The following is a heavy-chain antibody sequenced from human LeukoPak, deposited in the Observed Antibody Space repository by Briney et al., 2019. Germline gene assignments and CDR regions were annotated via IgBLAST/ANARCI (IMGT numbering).Heavy chain of an antibody. D-gene: IGHD6-6*01. CDR3: ARDTSYYSSSSTGFDY. J-gene: IGHJ4*02. Sequence: SETLSLTCAVYGGSFSGYYWSWIRQPPGKGLEWIGEINHSGSTNYNPSLKSRVTISVDTSKNQFSLKLSSVTAADTAVYYCARDTSYYSSSSTGFDYWGQGTLVTVSS. V-gene: IGHV4-34*01. CDR2: INHSGST. CDR1: GGSFSGYY.